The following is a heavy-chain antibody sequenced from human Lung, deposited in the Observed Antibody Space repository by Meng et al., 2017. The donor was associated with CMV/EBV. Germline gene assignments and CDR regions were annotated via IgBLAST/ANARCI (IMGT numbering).Heavy chain of an antibody. CDR3: ARVELRFLEWSGFDY. Sequence: GGPLRLSCAASGFTFSSYAMHWVRQAPGKGLEWVAVISYDGSNKYYADSVKGRFTISRDNSKNTLYLQMNSLRAEDTAVYYCARVELRFLEWSGFDYWGQGTLVTVSS. J-gene: IGHJ4*02. D-gene: IGHD3-3*01. V-gene: IGHV3-30-3*01. CDR1: GFTFSSYA. CDR2: ISYDGSNK.